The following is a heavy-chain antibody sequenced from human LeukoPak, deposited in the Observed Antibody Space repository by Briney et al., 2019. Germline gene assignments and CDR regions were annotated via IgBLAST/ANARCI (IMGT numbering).Heavy chain of an antibody. CDR3: AKDRRGYSGYEPSGYFDY. Sequence: PGGSLRLSCAASGFTFDDYAMHWVRQAPGKGLEWVSGISWNSGSIGYADSVEGRFTISRDNAKNSLYLQMNSLRAEDTALYYCAKDRRGYSGYEPSGYFDYWGQGTLVTVSS. V-gene: IGHV3-9*01. J-gene: IGHJ4*02. CDR2: ISWNSGSI. CDR1: GFTFDDYA. D-gene: IGHD5-12*01.